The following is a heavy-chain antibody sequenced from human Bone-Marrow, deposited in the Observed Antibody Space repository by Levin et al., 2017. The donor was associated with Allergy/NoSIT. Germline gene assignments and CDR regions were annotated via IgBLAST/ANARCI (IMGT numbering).Heavy chain of an antibody. CDR2: IYPGDSDT. CDR1: GYSFTSYW. V-gene: IGHV5-51*01. CDR3: ARRNVDTAMVTFPPQAYFDY. D-gene: IGHD5-18*01. J-gene: IGHJ4*02. Sequence: GESLKISCKGSGYSFTSYWIGWVRQMPGKGLEWMGIIYPGDSDTRYSPSFQGQVTISADKSISTAYLQWSSLKASDTAMYYCARRNVDTAMVTFPPQAYFDYWGQGTLVTVSS.